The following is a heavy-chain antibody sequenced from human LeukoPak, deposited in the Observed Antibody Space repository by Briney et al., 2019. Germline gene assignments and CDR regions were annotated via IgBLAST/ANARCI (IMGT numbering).Heavy chain of an antibody. V-gene: IGHV1-46*01. D-gene: IGHD5-18*01. J-gene: IGHJ4*02. Sequence: ASVKVSCKASGYTFTSYYMHWVRQAPGQGLAWMGIINPSGGSTSYAQKFQGRVNMSRDTSKSTAYMELSSLRSEDTAVYYCARDRRGYSYGWYFDYWGQGTLVTVSS. CDR1: GYTFTSYY. CDR2: INPSGGST. CDR3: ARDRRGYSYGWYFDY.